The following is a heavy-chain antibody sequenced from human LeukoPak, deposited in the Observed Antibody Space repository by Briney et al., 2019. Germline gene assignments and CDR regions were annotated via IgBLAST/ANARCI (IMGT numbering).Heavy chain of an antibody. D-gene: IGHD2-2*01. J-gene: IGHJ4*02. V-gene: IGHV1-18*04. Sequence: ASVKVSCKASGYTFTSYGISWVRQARGQGLEWMGWISAYNGNTNYAQKLQGRVTMTTDTSTSTAYMELRSLRSDDTAVSYCARDPGFLAAAILFDYWGQGTLVTVSS. CDR2: ISAYNGNT. CDR1: GYTFTSYG. CDR3: ARDPGFLAAAILFDY.